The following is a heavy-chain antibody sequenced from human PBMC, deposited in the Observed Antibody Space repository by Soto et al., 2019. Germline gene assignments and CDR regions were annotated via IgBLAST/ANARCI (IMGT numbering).Heavy chain of an antibody. D-gene: IGHD1-7*01. CDR1: GYTFTNYN. J-gene: IGHJ4*02. CDR3: ARDWALQAGTTPWVKDY. Sequence: QVQMVQSGAEVKKPGASVKVSCKASGYTFTNYNIYWVRRAPGQGLEWMGIINPSGGQTSYAQKLQRRAPRTTATPTSTAFMELRGLTSEDTAVYYCARDWALQAGTTPWVKDYWGQGPLVTVSS. CDR2: INPSGGQT. V-gene: IGHV1-46*01.